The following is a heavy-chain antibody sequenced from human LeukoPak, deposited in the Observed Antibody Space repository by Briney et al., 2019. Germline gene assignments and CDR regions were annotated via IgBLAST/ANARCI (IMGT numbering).Heavy chain of an antibody. CDR1: GFTVSTNF. D-gene: IGHD6-19*01. CDR2: IYSDSRT. CDR3: ARELVAGGGRRGMDV. V-gene: IGHV3-66*01. Sequence: GGSLRLSCASSGFTVSTNFMSWVRQAPAKGLEGVSVIYSDSRTSYADSVRGRFTISRDNSKNMLHLQMSSLRAEDTAVYYCARELVAGGGRRGMDVWGQGTTVTVSS. J-gene: IGHJ6*02.